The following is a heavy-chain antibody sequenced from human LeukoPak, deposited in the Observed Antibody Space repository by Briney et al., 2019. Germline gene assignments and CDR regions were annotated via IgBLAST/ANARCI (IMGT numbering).Heavy chain of an antibody. CDR3: ARESAIANWFDP. J-gene: IGHJ5*02. V-gene: IGHV1-69*04. D-gene: IGHD2/OR15-2a*01. CDR2: IIPILGIA. Sequence: ASVKVSCKSSGGTFSIYAISWVRQAPGQGLEWMGRIIPILGIANYAQKFQGRVTITADKSTSTAYMELRSLRSEDTAVYYCARESAIANWFDPWGQGTLVTVSS. CDR1: GGTFSIYA.